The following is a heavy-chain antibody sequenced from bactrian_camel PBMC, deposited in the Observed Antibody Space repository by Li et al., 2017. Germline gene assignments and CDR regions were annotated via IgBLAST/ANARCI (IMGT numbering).Heavy chain of an antibody. Sequence: QLVESGGGSVQAGGSLRLSCEGAGYAFCVGWFRQDSGKEREGVAAIDLYSRGNITYADAVKGRFTISRDRATNTLYLQMNSLKPEDTAMYFCAVATPANFAFLAARPFFGYWGEGTQVTVS. CDR2: IDLYSRGNI. D-gene: IGHD1*01. CDR3: AVATPANFAFLAARPFFGY. J-gene: IGHJ6*01. CDR1: GYAFC. V-gene: IGHV3S42*01.